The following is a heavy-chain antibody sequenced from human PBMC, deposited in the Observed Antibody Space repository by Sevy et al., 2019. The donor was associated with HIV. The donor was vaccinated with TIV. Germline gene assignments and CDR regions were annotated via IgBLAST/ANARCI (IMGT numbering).Heavy chain of an antibody. D-gene: IGHD3-22*01. V-gene: IGHV3-48*03. Sequence: GGSLRLSCEASGFSFSSYEMNWVRQAPGKGLEWASCISSSCSTIYYADSVKGRFTISRDNDSNSLYLQMNSLRVEDTAVYYCARVEAYYDKGFDPWGQGTLVTVSS. CDR3: ARVEAYYDKGFDP. CDR2: ISSSCSTI. CDR1: GFSFSSYE. J-gene: IGHJ5*02.